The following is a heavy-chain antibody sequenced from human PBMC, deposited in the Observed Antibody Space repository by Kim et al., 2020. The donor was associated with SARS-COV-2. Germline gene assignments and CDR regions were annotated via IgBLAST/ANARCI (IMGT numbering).Heavy chain of an antibody. D-gene: IGHD6-13*01. V-gene: IGHV3-23*01. J-gene: IGHJ4*02. CDR3: AKVTDSSSGWNY. Sequence: YYADSVKGRFTISRDNSKNTLYLQMNSLRAEDTAVYYCAKVTDSSSGWNYWGQGTLVTVSS.